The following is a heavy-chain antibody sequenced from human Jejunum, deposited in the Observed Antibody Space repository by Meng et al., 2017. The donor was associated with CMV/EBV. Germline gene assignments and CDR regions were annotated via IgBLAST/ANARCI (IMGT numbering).Heavy chain of an antibody. CDR3: ATKNFWGGYYGDGFDI. CDR2: ISGDSATI. D-gene: IGHD3-3*01. J-gene: IGHJ3*02. Sequence: TFSAYAMTWVRQAPGKGLEWVSAISGDSATIFYADSVKGRFTISRDNSKNTLYLQMNSLRAEDTAVYYCATKNFWGGYYGDGFDIWGQGTMVTVSS. V-gene: IGHV3-23*01. CDR1: TFSAYA.